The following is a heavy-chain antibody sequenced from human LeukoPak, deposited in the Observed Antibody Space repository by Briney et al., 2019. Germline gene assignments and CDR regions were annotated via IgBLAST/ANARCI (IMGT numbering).Heavy chain of an antibody. J-gene: IGHJ4*02. Sequence: ASVKVSCKASGYTFTSYDINWVRQATGQGLEWMGWMNPNSGNTGYAQEFQGRVTMTRNTSISTAYMELSSLRSEDTAVYYCARAPMVRGVISYDYWGQGTLVTVSS. CDR2: MNPNSGNT. V-gene: IGHV1-8*01. CDR3: ARAPMVRGVISYDY. D-gene: IGHD3-10*01. CDR1: GYTFTSYD.